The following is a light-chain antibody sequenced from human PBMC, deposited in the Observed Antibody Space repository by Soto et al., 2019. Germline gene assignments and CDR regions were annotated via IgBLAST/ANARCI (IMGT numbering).Light chain of an antibody. J-gene: IGKJ3*01. CDR1: QSIGTS. Sequence: DFQMTQSPSSLSASVGDRVSITCRASQSIGTSLNWYQQKPGKAPKLLIYSASTLQGGGPSRFSGRGSGTDFTLTISSLQPEDFATYYFQHSYTAPFTFGPGTTVYVK. CDR3: QHSYTAPFT. CDR2: SAS. V-gene: IGKV1-39*01.